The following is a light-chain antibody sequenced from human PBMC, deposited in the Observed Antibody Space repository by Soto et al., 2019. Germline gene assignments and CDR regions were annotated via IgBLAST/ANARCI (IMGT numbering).Light chain of an antibody. CDR2: DAS. CDR3: QHYSNDSPTWA. J-gene: IGKJ1*01. V-gene: IGKV1-5*01. CDR1: QSIRNW. Sequence: DIQMTQSPSTLSASVGDRVTITCRASQSIRNWLAWYQQKPGKAPNLLIFDASNLESGVPSRFSGGGSGTEFTLTISSLQPDDFATYYCQHYSNDSPTWAFGQGTKVEI.